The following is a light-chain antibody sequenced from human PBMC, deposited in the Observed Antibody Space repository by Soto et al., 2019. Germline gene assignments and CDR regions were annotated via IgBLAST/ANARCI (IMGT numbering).Light chain of an antibody. J-gene: IGKJ1*01. CDR1: QSVGSF. Sequence: EIVLTQSPATLSLSPGERAALSCRASQSVGSFLAWYQQKPGQAPRLLIYDASNRATDIPARFSGSGSGTDFTLTISCLEPEDFAVYYCQHRSNWPQTFGQGTKVEIK. CDR3: QHRSNWPQT. CDR2: DAS. V-gene: IGKV3-11*01.